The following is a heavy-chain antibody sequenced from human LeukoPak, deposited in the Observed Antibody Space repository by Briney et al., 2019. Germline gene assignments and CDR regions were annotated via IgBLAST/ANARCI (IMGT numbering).Heavy chain of an antibody. Sequence: SETLSLTCTVSGGSISSYYWSWIRQPPGKGLGWIGYIYYSGSTNYNPSLKSRVTISVDTSKNQFSLKLSSVTAADTAVYYCASSQKVAATEIYYYYYMDVWGKGTTVTVSS. CDR1: GGSISSYY. J-gene: IGHJ6*03. CDR3: ASSQKVAATEIYYYYYMDV. CDR2: IYYSGST. D-gene: IGHD2-15*01. V-gene: IGHV4-59*01.